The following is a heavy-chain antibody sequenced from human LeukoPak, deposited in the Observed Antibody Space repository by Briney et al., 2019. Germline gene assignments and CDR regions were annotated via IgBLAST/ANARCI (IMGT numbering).Heavy chain of an antibody. CDR3: ARAGHSSGWYYDIFDY. CDR1: GFTFSSYW. D-gene: IGHD6-19*01. J-gene: IGHJ4*02. Sequence: GGSLRLSCAASGFTFSSYWMSWVRQAPGKGLEWVANIKQDGSEKYYVDSVKGRFTISRDNAKNSLYLQMNSLRAEDTAVYYCARAGHSSGWYYDIFDYWGQGTLVTVSS. CDR2: IKQDGSEK. V-gene: IGHV3-7*04.